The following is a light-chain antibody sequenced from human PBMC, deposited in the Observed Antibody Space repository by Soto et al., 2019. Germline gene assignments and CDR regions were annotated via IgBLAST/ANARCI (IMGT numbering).Light chain of an antibody. CDR1: QGIRND. CDR3: QQSYSTPRT. Sequence: IQMTQSPSSLSASVGDRFTITCRSSQGIRNDLGWYQQKPGKAPKLLIYAASSLQSGVPLRFSGSGSGTDFTLTISSLQPEDFATYYCQQSYSTPRTCGQGTKVDNK. V-gene: IGKV1-39*01. J-gene: IGKJ1*01. CDR2: AAS.